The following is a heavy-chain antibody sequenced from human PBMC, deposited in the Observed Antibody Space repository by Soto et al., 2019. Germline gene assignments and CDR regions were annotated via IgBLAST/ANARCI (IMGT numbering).Heavy chain of an antibody. CDR2: IYYSGST. Sequence: SETLSLTCTVSGGSISSYYWSWIRQPPGKGLEWIGYIYYSGSTNYNPSLKSRVTISVDTSKNQFSLKLSSVTAADTAIYYCAKWALPVFDYSSSSRCYFDYWGQGALVTVSS. CDR1: GGSISSYY. V-gene: IGHV4-59*01. J-gene: IGHJ4*02. D-gene: IGHD6-6*01. CDR3: AKWALPVFDYSSSSRCYFDY.